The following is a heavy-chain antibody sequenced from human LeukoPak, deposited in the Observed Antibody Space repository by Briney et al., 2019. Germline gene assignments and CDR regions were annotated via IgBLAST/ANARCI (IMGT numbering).Heavy chain of an antibody. J-gene: IGHJ3*02. CDR2: ISWNSGSI. CDR3: ARGSRAFDI. CDR1: GFTFDDYA. V-gene: IGHV3-9*01. Sequence: GGSLRLSCAASGFTFDDYAMHWVRHAPGKGLEWVSGISWNSGSIGYADSVKGRFTISRDNAKNSLYLQMNSLRDEDTAVYYCARGSRAFDIWGQGTMVTVSS.